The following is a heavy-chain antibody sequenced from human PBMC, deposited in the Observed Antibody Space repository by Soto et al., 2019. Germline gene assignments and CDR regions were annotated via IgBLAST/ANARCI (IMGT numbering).Heavy chain of an antibody. Sequence: SVTLSLTCTVSGGSISSYYWSWIRQPAGKGLEWIGRIYTSGSTNYNPSLKSRVTMSVDTSKNQFSLKLSSVTAADTAVYYCARGRGTPLRYSSSSRDWFDPWGQGTLVTVSS. D-gene: IGHD6-6*01. J-gene: IGHJ5*02. CDR1: GGSISSYY. CDR3: ARGRGTPLRYSSSSRDWFDP. V-gene: IGHV4-4*07. CDR2: IYTSGST.